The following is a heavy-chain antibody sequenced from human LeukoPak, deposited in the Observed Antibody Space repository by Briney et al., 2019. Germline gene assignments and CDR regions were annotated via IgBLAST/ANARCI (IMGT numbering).Heavy chain of an antibody. V-gene: IGHV3-7*01. CDR2: IKEDGSET. Sequence: SGESLRLSCAASGFTFKKYWMNWVRQVPGKGLKCLANIKEDGSETYYADSVKGRFTISRDNPKNLLFLQINSLRVEDTAVYYCARETPRRGETRDGYRWGQGTLVTVSS. CDR3: ARETPRRGETRDGYR. CDR1: GFTFKKYW. J-gene: IGHJ4*02. D-gene: IGHD5-24*01.